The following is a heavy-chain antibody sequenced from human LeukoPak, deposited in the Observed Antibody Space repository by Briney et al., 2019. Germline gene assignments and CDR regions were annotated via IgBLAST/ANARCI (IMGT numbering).Heavy chain of an antibody. V-gene: IGHV3-33*01. J-gene: IGHJ4*02. CDR3: AREDILTGFDY. CDR1: GFTFSSYG. D-gene: IGHD3-9*01. CDR2: IWYDGSNK. Sequence: GGSLRLSCAASGFTFSSYGMHWVRQAPGKGLEWVAVIWYDGSNKYYADSVKGRFTISRDNPKNTLYLQMNSLRAEDTAVYYCAREDILTGFDYWGQGTLVTVSS.